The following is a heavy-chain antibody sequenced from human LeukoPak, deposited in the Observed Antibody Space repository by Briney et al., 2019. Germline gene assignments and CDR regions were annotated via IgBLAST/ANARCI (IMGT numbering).Heavy chain of an antibody. CDR3: AREGFMDYFDY. V-gene: IGHV3-7*01. D-gene: IGHD3-10*01. CDR2: IKQDGSEK. CDR1: GFTFSSYW. J-gene: IGHJ4*02. Sequence: GGSLRLSCAASGFTFSSYWMSWVRQAPGKGLEWVANIKQDGSEKYCVDSVKGRFTISRDNAKNSLYLQMNSLRAEDTAVYYCAREGFMDYFDYWGQGTLVTVSS.